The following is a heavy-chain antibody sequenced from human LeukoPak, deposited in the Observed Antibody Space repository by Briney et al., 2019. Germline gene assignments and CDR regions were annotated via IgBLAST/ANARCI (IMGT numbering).Heavy chain of an antibody. CDR2: ISSSSSYI. V-gene: IGHV3-21*01. D-gene: IGHD1-26*01. CDR1: GFTFSSYS. J-gene: IGHJ4*02. Sequence: GGSLRLSCAASGFTFSSYSMNWVRQAPGKGLEWVSSISSSSSYIYYADSVKGRFTISRDNTKNSLYLQMNSLRAEDTAVYYCARDQVGALPDYWGQGTLVTVSS. CDR3: ARDQVGALPDY.